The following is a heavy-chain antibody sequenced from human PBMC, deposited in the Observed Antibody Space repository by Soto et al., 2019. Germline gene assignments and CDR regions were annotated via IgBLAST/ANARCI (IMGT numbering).Heavy chain of an antibody. CDR2: IIPIFGTA. J-gene: IGHJ6*02. D-gene: IGHD5-18*01. CDR3: AGGYSYGKGYYYGMDV. V-gene: IGHV1-69*05. CDR1: GGTFSSYA. Sequence: QVQLVQSGAEVKKPGSSVKVSCKASGGTFSSYAISWVRQAPGQGLEWMGGIIPIFGTANYAQKFQGRVTITXXEXTXXAYMELSSLRSEDTAVYYCAGGYSYGKGYYYGMDVWGQGTTVTVSS.